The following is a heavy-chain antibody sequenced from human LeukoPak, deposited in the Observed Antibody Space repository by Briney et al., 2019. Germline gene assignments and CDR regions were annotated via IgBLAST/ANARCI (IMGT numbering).Heavy chain of an antibody. D-gene: IGHD2-2*01. CDR3: ARHCSSTSCYGYYYMDV. V-gene: IGHV4-34*01. J-gene: IGHJ6*03. CDR2: INHSGST. Sequence: PSETLSLTCVVYGGSFTDYYWNWIRQPPGKGLEWIGEINHSGSTNYNPSLKIRVIISVDTSKNHFSLKLSSVTAADTAVYYCARHCSSTSCYGYYYMDVWGKGTTVTVSS. CDR1: GGSFTDYY.